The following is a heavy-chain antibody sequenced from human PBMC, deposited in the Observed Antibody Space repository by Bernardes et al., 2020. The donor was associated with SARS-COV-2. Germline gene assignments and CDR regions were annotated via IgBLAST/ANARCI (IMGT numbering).Heavy chain of an antibody. D-gene: IGHD6-6*01. CDR2: ISGSGGST. CDR3: ARIYSTSSFDFDY. CDR1: TFSSYA. Sequence: TFSSYAMTWVRQAPGTGLEWVSAISGSGGSTYYADSVKGRFTISRDNSKNTLYLQMNSLRAEDTAVYYCARIYSTSSFDFDYWGQGTLVTVSS. V-gene: IGHV3-23*01. J-gene: IGHJ4*02.